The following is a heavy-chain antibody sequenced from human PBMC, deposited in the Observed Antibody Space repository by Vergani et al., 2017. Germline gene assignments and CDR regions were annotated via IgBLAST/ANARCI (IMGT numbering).Heavy chain of an antibody. CDR3: ARDSCRAGAPDY. CDR2: ISASSRSI. V-gene: IGHV3-48*01. CDR1: GFTVSRYS. J-gene: IGHJ4*02. D-gene: IGHD6-13*01. Sequence: EVQLVESGGGFVPPGGSLRLSCEASGFTVSRYSITWIRQAPGKGLEWVSYISASSRSIYYADSVKGRFTISRDNAKNSLSLQMNSLRVEDTAVYYCARDSCRAGAPDYWGQGTLVTVSS.